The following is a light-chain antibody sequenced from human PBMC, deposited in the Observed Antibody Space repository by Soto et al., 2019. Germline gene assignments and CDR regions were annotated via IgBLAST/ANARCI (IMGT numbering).Light chain of an antibody. Sequence: EIVLTQSPATLSLSPWERATLSCRASQSVSSSLAWYQQKPGQAPRLLIYGASNGATGTPARFSGAGSGTDFTLTISSLEPEDFAVYYCQQRYDWPLTFGGGTKVDIK. V-gene: IGKV3-11*01. CDR2: GAS. CDR1: QSVSSS. CDR3: QQRYDWPLT. J-gene: IGKJ4*01.